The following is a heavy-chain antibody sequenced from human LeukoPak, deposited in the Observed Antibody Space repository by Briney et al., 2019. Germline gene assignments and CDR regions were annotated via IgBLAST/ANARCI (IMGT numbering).Heavy chain of an antibody. Sequence: SETLSLTCAVYGGSFSGYYWSWIRQPPGKGLEWIGEIYHSGSTNYNPSLKSRVTISVDKSKNQFSLKLSSVTAADTAVYYCARISRVHFDYWGQGTLVTVSS. CDR3: ARISRVHFDY. V-gene: IGHV4-34*01. D-gene: IGHD2/OR15-2a*01. CDR2: IYHSGST. J-gene: IGHJ4*02. CDR1: GGSFSGYY.